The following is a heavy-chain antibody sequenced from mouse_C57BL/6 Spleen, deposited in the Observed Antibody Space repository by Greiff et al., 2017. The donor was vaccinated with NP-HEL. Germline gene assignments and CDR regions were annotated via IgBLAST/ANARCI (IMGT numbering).Heavy chain of an antibody. Sequence: QVQLQQSGPELVKPGASVKISCKASGYAFSSSWMNWVKQRPGKGLEWIGRIYPGDGDTNYNGKFKGKATLTADKSSSTAYMQLSSLTSEDSAFYFCARGVYYGSRGDAMDYWGQGTSVTVSS. D-gene: IGHD1-1*01. CDR1: GYAFSSSW. CDR2: IYPGDGDT. J-gene: IGHJ4*01. V-gene: IGHV1-82*01. CDR3: ARGVYYGSRGDAMDY.